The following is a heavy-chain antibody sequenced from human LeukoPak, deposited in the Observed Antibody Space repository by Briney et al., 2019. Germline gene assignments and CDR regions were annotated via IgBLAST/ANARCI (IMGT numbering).Heavy chain of an antibody. V-gene: IGHV4-38-2*01. J-gene: IGHJ5*02. CDR1: GYSISSGYY. D-gene: IGHD5-12*01. Sequence: SETLSLTCAVSGYSISSGYYWGWIRQPPGKGLGWIGSIYHSGSTYYNPSLKSRVTISVDTSKNQFSLKLSSVTAADTAVYYCARQNSGFWLDPWGQGTLVTVSS. CDR2: IYHSGST. CDR3: ARQNSGFWLDP.